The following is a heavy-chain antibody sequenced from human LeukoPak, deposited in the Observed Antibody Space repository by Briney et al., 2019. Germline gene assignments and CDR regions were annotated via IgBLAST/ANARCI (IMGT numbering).Heavy chain of an antibody. CDR2: ISYDGSNK. D-gene: IGHD1-7*01. CDR3: AITGTTYRYYGMDV. J-gene: IGHJ6*02. Sequence: PGGSLRLSCAASGFTFSSYGMHWVRQAPGKGLEWVAVISYDGSNKYYADSVKGRFTISRDNSKNTLYLQMNSLRAEDTAVYYCAITGTTYRYYGMDVWGQGTTVTVSS. V-gene: IGHV3-30*03. CDR1: GFTFSSYG.